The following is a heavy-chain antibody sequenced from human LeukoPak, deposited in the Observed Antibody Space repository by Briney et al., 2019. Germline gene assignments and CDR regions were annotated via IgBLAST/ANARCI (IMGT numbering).Heavy chain of an antibody. CDR3: ARWNLDLAYDI. J-gene: IGHJ3*02. V-gene: IGHV4-59*08. CDR2: IYSTGSI. Sequence: PSETLSLTCTLSGGSFSNYYWTWIRQPPGKGLEWLGYIYSTGSISYNPSLESRVTIPIDTSKNTFSLKLTSVTAADTAVYFCARWNLDLAYDIWGQGTMVTVSS. D-gene: IGHD1-1*01. CDR1: GGSFSNYY.